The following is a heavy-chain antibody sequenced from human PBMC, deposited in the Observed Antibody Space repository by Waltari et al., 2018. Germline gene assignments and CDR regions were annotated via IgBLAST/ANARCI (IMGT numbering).Heavy chain of an antibody. J-gene: IGHJ4*02. Sequence: EVQLVQSGAEVKKPGATVKISCKASGYTFTDYYMHWVQQAPGKGLEWMGRVDPEDGETIYAEKCQGRVTIPADTSTDTAYMELSSLRSEDTAVYYCATDLVITFGGVIALDYWGQGTLVTVSS. CDR2: VDPEDGET. D-gene: IGHD3-16*02. CDR3: ATDLVITFGGVIALDY. CDR1: GYTFTDYY. V-gene: IGHV1-69-2*01.